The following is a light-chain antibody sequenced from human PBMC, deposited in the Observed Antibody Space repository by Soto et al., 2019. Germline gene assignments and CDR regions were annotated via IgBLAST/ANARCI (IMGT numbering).Light chain of an antibody. CDR2: GAS. CDR1: QSISSN. Sequence: EIVMTQSPATLSVSPGERATLSCRASQSISSNLAWYQQKPGQSPRLLIFGASTMATGIPARFSGSGSGTEFTLTISRLQSEDFAVYYCQQYDNWPPFTFGPGTKVDIK. V-gene: IGKV3-15*01. J-gene: IGKJ3*01. CDR3: QQYDNWPPFT.